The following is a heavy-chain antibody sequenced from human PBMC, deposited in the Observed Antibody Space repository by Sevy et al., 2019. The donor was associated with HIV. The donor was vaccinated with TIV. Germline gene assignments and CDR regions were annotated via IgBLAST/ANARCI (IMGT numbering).Heavy chain of an antibody. CDR3: VRDGWNY. Sequence: GGSLRLSCAASGFTFSTSTMSWVRQAPGKGLEWVSLITSSSSYIFYADSVKGRFTISRDNAKNSLFLQMNSLRVEDTAVYYCVRDGWNYWGQGTLVTVSS. V-gene: IGHV3-21*04. J-gene: IGHJ4*02. CDR2: ITSSSSYI. D-gene: IGHD2-15*01. CDR1: GFTFSTST.